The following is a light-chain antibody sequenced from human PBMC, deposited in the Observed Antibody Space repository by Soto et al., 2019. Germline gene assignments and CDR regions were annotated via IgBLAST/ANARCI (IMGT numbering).Light chain of an antibody. J-gene: IGKJ5*01. CDR2: DAS. CDR1: QSVSSY. Sequence: EIVLTQSPATLSLSPGERATLSCRASQSVSSYLAWYQQKPGQAPRLLIYDASNRATGIPARFSGSGSGTAFTLTISSLEPEDFAVYYCPQRSNWPPITFGQGTRLEIK. CDR3: PQRSNWPPIT. V-gene: IGKV3-11*01.